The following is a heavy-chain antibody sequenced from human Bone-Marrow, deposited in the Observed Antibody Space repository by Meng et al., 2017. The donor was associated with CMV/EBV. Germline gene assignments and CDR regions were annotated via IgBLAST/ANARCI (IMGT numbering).Heavy chain of an antibody. Sequence: ASVKVSCKTSGYTFSNYVNNWVRQAPGQGLEWVGWISTDNGNTNSARKLKGRVTMTRDTFTSTAYMELTSLTSDDTAVYYCARVGRWELLWALDYWGQGTLVTVSS. J-gene: IGHJ4*02. D-gene: IGHD1-26*01. V-gene: IGHV1-18*01. CDR3: ARVGRWELLWALDY. CDR2: ISTDNGNT. CDR1: GYTFSNYV.